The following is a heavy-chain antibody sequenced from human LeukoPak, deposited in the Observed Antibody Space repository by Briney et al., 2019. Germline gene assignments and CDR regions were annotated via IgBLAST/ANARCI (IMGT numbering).Heavy chain of an antibody. CDR2: VSDDAINT. J-gene: IGHJ4*02. D-gene: IGHD2-2*01. V-gene: IGHV3-30*01. CDR1: GFTFSSSA. CDR3: ARDRTSSGYFDY. Sequence: PGRSLRLSCAASGFTFSSSAMHWVRQAPGKGLEWVAVVSDDAINTYYADSVKGRFTISKDNSKNKLYLQMNSLRAEDTALYFFARDRTSSGYFDYWGQGTLVTVSS.